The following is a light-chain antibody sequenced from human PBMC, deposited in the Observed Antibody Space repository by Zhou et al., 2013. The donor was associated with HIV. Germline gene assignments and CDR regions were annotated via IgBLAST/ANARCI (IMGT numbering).Light chain of an antibody. CDR2: AAS. V-gene: IGKV1-27*01. CDR1: QGISNY. Sequence: DIQMTQSPSSLSASVGDRVTITCRASQGISNYLAWYQQKPGKVPKLLIYAASTLQSGVPSRFSGSGSGTEFTLTISSLQPDDSATYYCQQYNSYSLFTFGPGTKVEIK. CDR3: QQYNSYSLFT. J-gene: IGKJ3*01.